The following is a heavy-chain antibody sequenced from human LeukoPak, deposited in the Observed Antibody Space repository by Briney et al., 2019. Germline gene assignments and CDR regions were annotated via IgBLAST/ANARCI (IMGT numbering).Heavy chain of an antibody. D-gene: IGHD1-1*01. CDR2: INPSGGNT. CDR1: GYTFTSYY. V-gene: IGHV1-46*01. Sequence: ASVKVSCKASGYTFTSYYINWVRQAPGQGLEWMGIINPSGGNTSYAQKFQGRVTMTRDTSTSTVYMELNSLRSEDTAVYYCARRKTPGGTTAAFDYWGQGTLVTVSS. CDR3: ARRKTPGGTTAAFDY. J-gene: IGHJ4*02.